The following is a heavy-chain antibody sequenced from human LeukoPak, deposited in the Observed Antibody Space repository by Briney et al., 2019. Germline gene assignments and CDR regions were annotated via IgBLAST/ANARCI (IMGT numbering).Heavy chain of an antibody. D-gene: IGHD3-22*01. CDR3: ASLTTADAFDI. Sequence: PSETLSLTCAVYGGSFSGYYWSWLRQPPGKGLEWIGYIYDSGSTNYNPSLKSRVTISVDTSKNQFSLKVSSVTAADTAVYYCASLTTADAFDIWGQGTVVTVSS. V-gene: IGHV4-59*01. CDR2: IYDSGST. CDR1: GGSFSGYY. J-gene: IGHJ3*02.